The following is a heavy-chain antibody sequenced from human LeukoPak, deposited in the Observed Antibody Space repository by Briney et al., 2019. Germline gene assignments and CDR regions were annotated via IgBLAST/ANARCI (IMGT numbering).Heavy chain of an antibody. Sequence: NPSQTLSLXCTVSGGSISSGDYYWSWIRQPPGKGLEWIGYIYYSGSTYYNPSLKSRVTISVDTSKNQFSLKLSSVTAADTAVYYCASEDSSSSYFDYWGQGTLVTVSS. CDR2: IYYSGST. CDR1: GGSISSGDYY. D-gene: IGHD6-6*01. J-gene: IGHJ4*02. CDR3: ASEDSSSSYFDY. V-gene: IGHV4-30-4*08.